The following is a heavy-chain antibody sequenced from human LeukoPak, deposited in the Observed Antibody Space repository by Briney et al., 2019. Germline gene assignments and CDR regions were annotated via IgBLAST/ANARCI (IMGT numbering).Heavy chain of an antibody. J-gene: IGHJ4*02. CDR2: ISSSGRYI. CDR3: ARGSSVQAAAGTDY. Sequence: GGSLRLSCVPSGFNFSTYSMNWVRQAPGKGLEWVSSISSSGRYIYYADSVRGRFTISRDNAKNSLYLQMNSLRAEDTAVYYCARGSSVQAAAGTDYWGQGTLVTVSS. V-gene: IGHV3-21*01. D-gene: IGHD6-13*01. CDR1: GFNFSTYS.